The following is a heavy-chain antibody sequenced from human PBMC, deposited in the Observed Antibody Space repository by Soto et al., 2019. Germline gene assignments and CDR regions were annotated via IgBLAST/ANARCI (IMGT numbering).Heavy chain of an antibody. D-gene: IGHD4-4*01. V-gene: IGHV1-69*13. J-gene: IGHJ6*02. CDR2: IIPIFGTA. Sequence: SVKVSCKASGGTFSSYAISWVRQAPGQGLEWMGGIIPIFGTANYAQKFQGRVTITADESTSTAYMELSSLRSEDTAVYYCARDRGQSNYRDYYYGMDVWGQGTTITVSS. CDR1: GGTFSSYA. CDR3: ARDRGQSNYRDYYYGMDV.